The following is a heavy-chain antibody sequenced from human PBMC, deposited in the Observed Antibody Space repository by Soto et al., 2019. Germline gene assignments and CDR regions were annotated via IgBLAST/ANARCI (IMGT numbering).Heavy chain of an antibody. Sequence: ASVKVSCKASGGTFSSYTISWVRQAPGQGLEWMGRIIPILGIANYAQKFQGRVRITADKSTSTAYMELSSLRSEDTAVYYCARDFRDNWNIPSLRYYYMDVWGKGTTVTVSS. J-gene: IGHJ6*03. CDR1: GGTFSSYT. D-gene: IGHD1-20*01. CDR3: ARDFRDNWNIPSLRYYYMDV. CDR2: IIPILGIA. V-gene: IGHV1-69*04.